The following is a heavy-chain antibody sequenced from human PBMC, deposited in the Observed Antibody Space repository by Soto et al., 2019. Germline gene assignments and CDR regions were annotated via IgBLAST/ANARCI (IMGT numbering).Heavy chain of an antibody. J-gene: IGHJ4*02. Sequence: QVQLVESGGGVVQPGRSLRLSCAASGFTFSSYGMHWVRQAPGKGLEWVAVISYDGSNKYYADSVKGRFTISRDNSKNPLYLQMNSLRAEDTAVYYCAKDLRSSSWYVDYWGQGTLVTVSS. CDR1: GFTFSSYG. D-gene: IGHD6-13*01. V-gene: IGHV3-30*18. CDR2: ISYDGSNK. CDR3: AKDLRSSSWYVDY.